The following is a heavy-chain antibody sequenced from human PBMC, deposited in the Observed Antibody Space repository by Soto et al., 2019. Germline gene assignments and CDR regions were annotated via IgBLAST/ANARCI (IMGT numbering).Heavy chain of an antibody. CDR2: IWYDGSNK. J-gene: IGHJ6*02. Sequence: QVQLVESGGGVVQPGRSLRLSCAASGFTFSSYGMHWVRQAPGKGLEWVAVIWYDGSNKYYADSVKGRFTISRDNSKNTLYLQMNSLRAEDTAVYYCARDPSRRTLGYCSGGSCFTYYYGMDVWGQGTTVTVSS. CDR1: GFTFSSYG. V-gene: IGHV3-33*01. D-gene: IGHD2-15*01. CDR3: ARDPSRRTLGYCSGGSCFTYYYGMDV.